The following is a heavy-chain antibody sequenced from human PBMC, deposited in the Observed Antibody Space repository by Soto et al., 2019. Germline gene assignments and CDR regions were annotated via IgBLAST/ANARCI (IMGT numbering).Heavy chain of an antibody. CDR2: IIPIFGTA. Sequence: SVKVSCKASGGTFSSYAISWVRQAPGQGLEWMGGIIPIFGTANYAQKFQGRVTITADESTSTAYMELSSLRSEDTAVYYCARAQEGGTAFDYWGQGTLVTVSS. D-gene: IGHD1-1*01. V-gene: IGHV1-69*13. CDR1: GGTFSSYA. CDR3: ARAQEGGTAFDY. J-gene: IGHJ4*02.